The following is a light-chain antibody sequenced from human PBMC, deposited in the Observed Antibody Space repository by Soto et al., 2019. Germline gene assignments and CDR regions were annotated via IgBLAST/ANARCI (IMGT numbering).Light chain of an antibody. CDR2: QIS. CDR1: QSLVYNDGNTY. Sequence: DIVMTQTTLSSPVTLGHPASCSCRSSQSLVYNDGNTYLSWLHQRPGQPPRLLISQISDRFSVVPDKFSDSGPGTDFTLTISRVEAEDVGVYSCMQGTQPRWTFGHGTTVAIK. V-gene: IGKV2-24*01. J-gene: IGKJ1*01. CDR3: MQGTQPRWT.